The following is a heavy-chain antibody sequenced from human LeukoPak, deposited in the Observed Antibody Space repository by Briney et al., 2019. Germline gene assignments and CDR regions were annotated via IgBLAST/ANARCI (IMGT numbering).Heavy chain of an antibody. D-gene: IGHD3-22*01. CDR1: GFTFSNAW. V-gene: IGHV3-15*01. J-gene: IGHJ4*02. Sequence: GGSLRLSCAASGFTFSNAWMSWVRQDPGKGLEWLGRIRSKTDSGTTDYAAPVKGRFTISRDNAKNSLYLQMNSLRAEDTAVYYCARDEFYDSSTYYPPFDYWGQGTLVTVSS. CDR2: IRSKTDSGTT. CDR3: ARDEFYDSSTYYPPFDY.